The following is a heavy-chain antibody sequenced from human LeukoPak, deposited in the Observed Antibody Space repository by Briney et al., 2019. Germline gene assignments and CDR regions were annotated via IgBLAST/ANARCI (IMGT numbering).Heavy chain of an antibody. CDR3: AREGSTVTTEAYYYYYYGMDV. CDR2: IKQDGSEK. Sequence: GGSLRLSCAASGFTFSSYWMSWVRQAPGRGLEWVANIKQDGSEKYYVDSVKGRFTISRDNAKNSLYLQMNSLRAEDTAVYYRAREGSTVTTEAYYYYYYGMDVWGQGTTVTVSS. D-gene: IGHD4-17*01. J-gene: IGHJ6*02. CDR1: GFTFSSYW. V-gene: IGHV3-7*01.